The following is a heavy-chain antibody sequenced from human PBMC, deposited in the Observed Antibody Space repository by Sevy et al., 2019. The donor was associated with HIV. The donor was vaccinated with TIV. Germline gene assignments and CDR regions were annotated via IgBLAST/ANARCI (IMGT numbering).Heavy chain of an antibody. CDR2: ISALNGNT. D-gene: IGHD3-10*01. V-gene: IGHV1-18*01. CDR3: ATSGTLITTKAGGLDV. J-gene: IGHJ3*01. CDR1: GFRFSSYS. Sequence: ASVKVSCKASGFRFSSYSFSWVRQAPGQGLEWLGWISALNGNTNSAQQLKDRVTITIDASRDTAYMELRSLRPDDTALYYCATSGTLITTKAGGLDVWGQGTRVTVSS.